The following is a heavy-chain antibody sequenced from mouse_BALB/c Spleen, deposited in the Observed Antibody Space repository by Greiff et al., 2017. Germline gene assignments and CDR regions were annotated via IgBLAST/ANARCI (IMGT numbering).Heavy chain of an antibody. CDR3: TRPYYYGSSFYWYFDV. CDR1: GFTFSNYW. V-gene: IGHV6-6*02. D-gene: IGHD1-1*01. Sequence: EVKLQESGGGLVQPGGSMKLSCVASGFTFSNYWMNWVRQSPEKGLEWVAEIRLKSNNYATHYAESVKGRFTISRDDSKSSVYLQMNNLRAEDTGIYYCTRPYYYGSSFYWYFDVWGAGTMVTVSS. J-gene: IGHJ1*01. CDR2: IRLKSNNYAT.